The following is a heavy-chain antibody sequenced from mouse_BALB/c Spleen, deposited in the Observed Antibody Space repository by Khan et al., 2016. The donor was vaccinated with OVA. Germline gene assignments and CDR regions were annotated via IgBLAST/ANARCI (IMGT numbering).Heavy chain of an antibody. Sequence: EVQLQESGPSLVKPSQTLSLICSVTGDSITSGYWNWIRKFPGNKLAFMGYMIYSGHTYYTPSLKSRISINRHTSKNQYYLQLNSVTTEDTATYYGAGSTYKYAFLYWGRGTLVSVSA. J-gene: IGHJ3*01. D-gene: IGHD1-3*01. CDR2: MIYSGHT. CDR3: AGSTYKYAFLY. CDR1: GDSITSGY. V-gene: IGHV3-8*02.